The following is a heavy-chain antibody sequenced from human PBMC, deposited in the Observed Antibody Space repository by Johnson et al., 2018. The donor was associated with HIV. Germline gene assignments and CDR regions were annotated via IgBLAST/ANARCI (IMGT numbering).Heavy chain of an antibody. V-gene: IGHV3-66*01. CDR2: IYSGGST. CDR3: AREKTTPDAFDI. J-gene: IGHJ3*02. Sequence: VHLVESGGGLVQPGGSLRLSCAASGFPVSSNYMSWVRQAPGKGLEWVSVIYSGGSTYYADSVKGRFTISRDNSKNTLYLQMNSLRAEDTAVYYCAREKTTPDAFDIWGQGTMVTVSS. CDR1: GFPVSSNY. D-gene: IGHD4-11*01.